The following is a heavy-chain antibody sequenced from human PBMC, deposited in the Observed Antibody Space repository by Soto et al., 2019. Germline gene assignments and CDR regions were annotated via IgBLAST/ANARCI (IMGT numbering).Heavy chain of an antibody. CDR2: TSGSGGST. D-gene: IGHD4-17*01. Sequence: GGSLRLSCAASGFTFDDYTMHWVRQAPGKGLEWVSATSGSGGSTYYAGSVKGRFTISRDNSKSTVYLQMKSLRAEDTAVYYCASGFSGDYKSYWGQGNLVTV. CDR3: ASGFSGDYKSY. J-gene: IGHJ4*02. CDR1: GFTFDDYT. V-gene: IGHV3-23*01.